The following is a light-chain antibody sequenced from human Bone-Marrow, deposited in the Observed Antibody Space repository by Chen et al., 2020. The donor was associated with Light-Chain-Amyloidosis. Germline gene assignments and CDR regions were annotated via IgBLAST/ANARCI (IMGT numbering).Light chain of an antibody. CDR2: GSS. J-gene: IGKJ4*01. CDR1: QTISSNY. CDR3: QQYGTSPLT. V-gene: IGKV3-20*01. Sequence: EIVLTQSPGTLSLSPGEGANLSCRASQTISSNYLTWYQQKFGQAPRLLIYGSSSRATGIPDRFTGGGSGTDFTRTINRLVPEDFAMYYCQQYGTSPLTFGGGTKVEIK.